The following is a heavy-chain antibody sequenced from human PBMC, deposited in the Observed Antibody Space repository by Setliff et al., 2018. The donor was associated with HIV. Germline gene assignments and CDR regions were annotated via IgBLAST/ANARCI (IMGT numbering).Heavy chain of an antibody. CDR2: MNPNNGNT. J-gene: IGHJ2*01. CDR3: ARDGLTVPYCGGDCYDWYFDL. Sequence: ASVKVSCKASGYNFTDYDINWVRQATGQGLEWMGWMNPNNGNTGYAEKFQGRVTMTRDTSISTAYMELSSLRSDDTAVYYCARDGLTVPYCGGDCYDWYFDLWGRGTLVTVSS. CDR1: GYNFTDYD. D-gene: IGHD2-21*02. V-gene: IGHV1-8*02.